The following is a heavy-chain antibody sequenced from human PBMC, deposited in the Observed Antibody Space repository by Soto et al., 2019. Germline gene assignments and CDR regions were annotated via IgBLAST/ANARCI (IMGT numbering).Heavy chain of an antibody. J-gene: IGHJ4*02. CDR1: GGSISSYF. CDR3: ARQRQNPSGPYCDF. CDR2: IYYRGNT. V-gene: IGHV4-59*08. Sequence: HVQLQESGPGLVKPSETLSLTCTVSGGSISSYFWSWIRLPPGRGLEYIGYIYYRGNTNYNPSLKSRVTISVDTSKNQFSLELSSVTAADTAVYYCARQRQNPSGPYCDFWGQGALVTVSS.